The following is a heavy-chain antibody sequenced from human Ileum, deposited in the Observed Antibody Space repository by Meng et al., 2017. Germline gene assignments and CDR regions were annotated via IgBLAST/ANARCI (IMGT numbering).Heavy chain of an antibody. Sequence: QVQLQESGPGLVKPSQTLSLTCRVSGASLSTGGYYWGWIRQQPGKGLEWIGYSYYDGSSYYNPSLKSRPIISLDASKSQFSLRLTSMTAADTAIYYCTRGGFGYSVPFDFWGQGTLATVSS. CDR1: GASLSTGGYY. V-gene: IGHV4-31*03. J-gene: IGHJ4*02. D-gene: IGHD5/OR15-5a*01. CDR3: TRGGFGYSVPFDF. CDR2: SYYDGSS.